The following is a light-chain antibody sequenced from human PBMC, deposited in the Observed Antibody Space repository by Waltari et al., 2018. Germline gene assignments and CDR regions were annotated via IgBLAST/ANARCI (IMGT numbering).Light chain of an antibody. Sequence: QSALTQPASVSGSPGQSVTIFCAGTSNDVGGYNSVSCYTGHPGQAPRVIIYDVSERPSGVSDRFSGSKSGNTASLTISGLQAEDEADYYCSSQSSNDVVLFGGGTKLTVL. CDR2: DVS. V-gene: IGLV2-14*01. CDR1: SNDVGGYNS. J-gene: IGLJ2*01. CDR3: SSQSSNDVVL.